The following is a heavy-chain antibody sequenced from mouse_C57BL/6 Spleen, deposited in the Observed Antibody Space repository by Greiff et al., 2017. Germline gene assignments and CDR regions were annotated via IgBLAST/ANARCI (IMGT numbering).Heavy chain of an antibody. V-gene: IGHV1-53*01. CDR1: GYTFTSYW. Sequence: QVQLQQPGTELVKPGASVKLSCKASGYTFTSYWMHWVKQRPGQGLEWIGNINPSNVGTNYNEKFKSKATLTVDKSSSTAYMQLSSLTSEDSAVYYCARIRVLLYYFDCWGQSTTLTVSS. J-gene: IGHJ2*01. CDR2: INPSNVGT. CDR3: ARIRVLLYYFDC. D-gene: IGHD2-14*01.